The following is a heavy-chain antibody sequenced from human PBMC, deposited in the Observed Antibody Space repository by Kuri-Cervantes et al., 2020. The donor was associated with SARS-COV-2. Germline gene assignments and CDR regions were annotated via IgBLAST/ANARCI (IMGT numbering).Heavy chain of an antibody. CDR2: INHSGST. CDR3: AREGDYLAY. Sequence: GSLRLSCAVYGGSFSGYYWSWIRQPPGKGLEWIGEINHSGSTNYNPSLKSRVTMSVDTSKNQFSLQLKSVTPEDTAVYYCAREGDYLAYWGQGTLVTVSS. CDR1: GGSFSGYY. J-gene: IGHJ4*02. V-gene: IGHV4-34*01.